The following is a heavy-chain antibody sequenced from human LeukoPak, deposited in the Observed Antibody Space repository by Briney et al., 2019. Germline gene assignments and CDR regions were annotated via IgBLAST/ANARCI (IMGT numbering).Heavy chain of an antibody. J-gene: IGHJ4*02. CDR2: IYYSGST. D-gene: IGHD1-26*01. Sequence: KSSETLSLTCTVSGGSIISGDYYWSWIRQHPGKGLEWIGYIYYSGSTYYNPSLKSRVTISVDTSKSQFSLKLSSVTAADTAVYYCARTNGVRELQFDYWGQGTLVTVSS. V-gene: IGHV4-31*03. CDR1: GGSIISGDYY. CDR3: ARTNGVRELQFDY.